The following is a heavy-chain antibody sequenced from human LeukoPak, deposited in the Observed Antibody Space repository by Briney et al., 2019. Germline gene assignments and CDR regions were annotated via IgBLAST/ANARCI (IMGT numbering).Heavy chain of an antibody. Sequence: ASVKVSCKASGYTFYNYGISWMRQAPGQGLEWLGIINPSGGTTTYAQKFQGRVTMTRDTSTSTVYMELNTLRSEDTAVYYCARGSNYYYDVTADYPRYWGQGTLVTVSS. V-gene: IGHV1-46*02. J-gene: IGHJ4*02. CDR1: GYTFYNYG. CDR2: INPSGGTT. CDR3: ARGSNYYYDVTADYPRY. D-gene: IGHD3-22*01.